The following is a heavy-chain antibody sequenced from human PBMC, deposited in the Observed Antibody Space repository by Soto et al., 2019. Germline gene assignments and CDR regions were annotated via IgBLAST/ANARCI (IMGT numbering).Heavy chain of an antibody. CDR2: ITWNSGSI. CDR3: AKAPAEFHYFDY. CDR1: GFTFDDFA. J-gene: IGHJ4*02. V-gene: IGHV3-9*01. Sequence: EVQLVESGGGLVQPGRSLRLSCAASGFTFDDFAMHWVRQVPGKGLEWVSGITWNSGSIGYADSVKGRFTISRDNAKNSLYLQMNSLRPEDTALYYCAKAPAEFHYFDYWGQGTLVTVSS.